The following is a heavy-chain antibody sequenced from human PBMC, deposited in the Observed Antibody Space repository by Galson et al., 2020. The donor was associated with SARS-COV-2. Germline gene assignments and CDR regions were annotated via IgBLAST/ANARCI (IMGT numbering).Heavy chain of an antibody. CDR1: ESPSSTTH. CDR2: IGRSSDVI. D-gene: IGHD6-19*01. V-gene: IGHV3-48*02. Sequence: GGPLRPSCAPPESPSSTTHITWAPQPPGKGLNWLSYIGRSSDVIKNANSVKGRFTISRDTAKNLRHLQMTSLRDEDTAVYYCAGWYIRFWGQGTLGTVSS. J-gene: IGHJ4*02. CDR3: AGWYIRF.